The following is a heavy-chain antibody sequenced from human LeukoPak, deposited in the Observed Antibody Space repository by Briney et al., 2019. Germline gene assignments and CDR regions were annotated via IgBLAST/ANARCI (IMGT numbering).Heavy chain of an antibody. D-gene: IGHD3-10*01. J-gene: IGHJ4*02. V-gene: IGHV3-48*01. CDR1: GFTFSSYS. CDR2: ISSSSSTI. CDR3: ARESLGFGGPPPFDY. Sequence: GGSLRLSCAASGFTFSSYSMNWVRQAPGKGLEWVSYISSSSSTIYYADSVKGRFTISRDNAKNSLCLQMNSLRAEDTAVYYCARESLGFGGPPPFDYWGQGTLVTVSS.